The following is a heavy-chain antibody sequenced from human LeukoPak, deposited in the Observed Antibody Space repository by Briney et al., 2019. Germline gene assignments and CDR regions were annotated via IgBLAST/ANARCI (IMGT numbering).Heavy chain of an antibody. CDR2: MNPNSGNT. Sequence: ASVKVSCKASGYTFTSYDINWVRQATGQGLEWMGWMNPNSGNTGYAQKFQGRVTMPRNTSISTAYMELSSLRSGDTAVYYCARGQRAVAGTIVVGYYFDYWGQGTLVTVSS. J-gene: IGHJ4*02. V-gene: IGHV1-8*01. CDR1: GYTFTSYD. CDR3: ARGQRAVAGTIVVGYYFDY. D-gene: IGHD6-19*01.